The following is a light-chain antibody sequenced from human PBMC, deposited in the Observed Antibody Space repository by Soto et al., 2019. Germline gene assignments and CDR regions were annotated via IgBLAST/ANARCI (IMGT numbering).Light chain of an antibody. CDR3: QQVKRYLSIT. J-gene: IGKJ5*01. V-gene: IGKV1-9*01. Sequence: DIQLTQSPSFLSASVGDRVTITCRASQGISSYLAWYQQKPGKAPRLLIYAASTLQSGVPLRFSGSGSGTEFTLTISNLQPEDFATYYCQQVKRYLSITFGQGTRLEIK. CDR2: AAS. CDR1: QGISSY.